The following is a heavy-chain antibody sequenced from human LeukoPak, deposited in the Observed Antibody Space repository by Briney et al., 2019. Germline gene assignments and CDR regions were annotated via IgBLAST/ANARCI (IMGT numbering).Heavy chain of an antibody. CDR3: ARGYYDFWSGYSYGMDV. Sequence: SETLSLTCAVYGGSFSGYYWSWIRQPPGKGLEWIGEINHSGSTNYNPSLKSRVTISVDTSKNQFSLKLSSVTAADTAVYYCARGYYDFWSGYSYGMDVRGQGTTVTVSS. CDR1: GGSFSGYY. J-gene: IGHJ6*02. CDR2: INHSGST. V-gene: IGHV4-34*01. D-gene: IGHD3-3*01.